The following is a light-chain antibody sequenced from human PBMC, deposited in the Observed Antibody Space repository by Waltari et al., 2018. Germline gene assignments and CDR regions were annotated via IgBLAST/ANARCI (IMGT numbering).Light chain of an antibody. J-gene: IGLJ3*02. V-gene: IGLV1-44*01. CDR1: NSNIGGNS. CDR2: NDN. Sequence: QSILTQPPSVSGTPGQRVTISCSGSNSNIGGNSVNWSQQLPGTAPKRLIYNDNQGPSGVPDRFSASKSGTSATLAITGLQSEDEADYYCAVWDDSLGGVFGGGTKLTVL. CDR3: AVWDDSLGGV.